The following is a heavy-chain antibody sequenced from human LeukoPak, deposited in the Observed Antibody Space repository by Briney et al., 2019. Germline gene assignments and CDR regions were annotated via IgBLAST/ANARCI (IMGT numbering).Heavy chain of an antibody. CDR1: GGSFSGYY. D-gene: IGHD4-17*01. Sequence: SETLSLTCAVYGGSFSGYYWSWIRQPPGKGLEWIGEINHSGSTNYNPSLKSRVTISVDTSKNQFSLKLSSVTAADTAVYYCARVAVTYYYYYGMDVWDQGTTVTVSS. CDR2: INHSGST. V-gene: IGHV4-34*01. J-gene: IGHJ6*02. CDR3: ARVAVTYYYYYGMDV.